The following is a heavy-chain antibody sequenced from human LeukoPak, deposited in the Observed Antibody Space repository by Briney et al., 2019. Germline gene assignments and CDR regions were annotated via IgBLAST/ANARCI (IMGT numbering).Heavy chain of an antibody. CDR1: GGSISSGGYS. CDR2: IYHSGST. V-gene: IGHV4-30-2*01. Sequence: PSQTLSLTCAVSGGSISSGGYSWSWIRQPPGKGLEWIGYIYHSGSTYYNPSLKSRVTISVDRSKNQFSLKLSSVTAADTAVYYCARRSRWLRLGYFDYWGQGTLVTVSS. D-gene: IGHD5-12*01. CDR3: ARRSRWLRLGYFDY. J-gene: IGHJ4*02.